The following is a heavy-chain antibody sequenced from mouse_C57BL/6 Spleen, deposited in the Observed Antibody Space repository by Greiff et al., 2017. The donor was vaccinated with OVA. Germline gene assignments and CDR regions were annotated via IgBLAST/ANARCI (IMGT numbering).Heavy chain of an antibody. CDR3: ASSIYGSSYPWYFDV. V-gene: IGHV1-26*01. CDR2: INPNNGGT. CDR1: GYTFTDYY. D-gene: IGHD1-1*01. Sequence: EVQLQQSGPELVKPGASVKISCKASGYTFTDYYMNWVKQSHGKSLEWIGDINPNNGGTSYNQKFKGKATLTVDKSSSTAYMELRSLTSEDSAVYYCASSIYGSSYPWYFDVWGTGTTVTVSS. J-gene: IGHJ1*03.